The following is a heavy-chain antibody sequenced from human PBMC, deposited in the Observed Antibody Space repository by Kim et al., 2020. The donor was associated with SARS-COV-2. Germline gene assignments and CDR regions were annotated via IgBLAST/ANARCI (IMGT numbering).Heavy chain of an antibody. CDR2: ISAYNGNT. D-gene: IGHD1-26*01. Sequence: ASVKVSCKASGYTFTSYGISWVRQAPGQGLEWMGWISAYNGNTNYAQKLQGRVTMTTDTSTSTAYMELRSLRSDDTAVYYCARDTPYSGSYKSRRVSHPHDALDIWGQGTMVTVSS. V-gene: IGHV1-18*01. CDR3: ARDTPYSGSYKSRRVSHPHDALDI. J-gene: IGHJ3*02. CDR1: GYTFTSYG.